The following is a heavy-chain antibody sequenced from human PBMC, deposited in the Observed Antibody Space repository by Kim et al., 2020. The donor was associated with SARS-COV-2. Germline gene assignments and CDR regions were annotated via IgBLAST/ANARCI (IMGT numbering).Heavy chain of an antibody. D-gene: IGHD4-17*01. CDR3: AREKGRYGDLGYNWFDP. V-gene: IGHV4-31*02. J-gene: IGHJ5*02. Sequence: PKSRVTISVDTSKNQFSLKLRSVTAADTAVYDCAREKGRYGDLGYNWFDPWGQGTLVTVSS.